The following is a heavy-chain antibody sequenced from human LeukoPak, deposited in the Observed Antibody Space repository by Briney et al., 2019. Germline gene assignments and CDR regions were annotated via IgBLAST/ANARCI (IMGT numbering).Heavy chain of an antibody. CDR1: GDSIYSGNYY. D-gene: IGHD3-22*01. CDR3: AREGGSYDSSGYYSLHYYFDY. Sequence: SETLSLTCTASGDSIYSGNYYWSWIRQPAGKGLEWIGRIYSSGTTIYNPSLKSRVTISVDTSKNQFSLKMSSVTAADTAVYYCAREGGSYDSSGYYSLHYYFDYWGQGTLVTVSS. J-gene: IGHJ4*02. CDR2: IYSSGTT. V-gene: IGHV4-61*02.